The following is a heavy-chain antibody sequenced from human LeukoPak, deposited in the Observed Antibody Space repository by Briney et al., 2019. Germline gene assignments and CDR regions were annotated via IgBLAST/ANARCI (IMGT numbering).Heavy chain of an antibody. CDR1: GFTFGDYA. CDR3: AKDASPLEYDWFDP. V-gene: IGHV3-43D*04. CDR2: ISWDGGST. D-gene: IGHD2/OR15-2a*01. Sequence: GGPQRLSCAASGFTFGDYAMHWVRQAPGKGLEWVSLISWDGGSTYYADSLKCRFTIPRDNSKIYLSLQMNSLRAEVTAWYYCAKDASPLEYDWFDPWGQGTLVTVSS. J-gene: IGHJ5*02.